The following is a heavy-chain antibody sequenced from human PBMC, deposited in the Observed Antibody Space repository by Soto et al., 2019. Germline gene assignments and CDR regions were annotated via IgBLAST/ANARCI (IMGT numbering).Heavy chain of an antibody. D-gene: IGHD1-20*01. CDR3: ARSIRGPRRFNGMDV. CDR2: IERDDDDK. Sequence: SGPTLVNPTEPLTLTCTFSGFSLTSPGMCVSWIRQPPGKALEWLALIERDDDDKYYSTSLKTRLTISKDTRKNQVVLTMANMDPADTGTYYCARSIRGPRRFNGMDVWGQGTTVTVSS. V-gene: IGHV2-70*13. J-gene: IGHJ6*02. CDR1: GFSLTSPGMC.